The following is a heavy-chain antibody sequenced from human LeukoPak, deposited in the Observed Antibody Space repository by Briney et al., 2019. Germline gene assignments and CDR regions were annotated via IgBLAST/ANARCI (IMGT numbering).Heavy chain of an antibody. Sequence: GGSLRLSCAASGFTFSIYWMSWFRQAPGKGLEWVAHIKEDGSEKYYVDSVKGRFTISRDNAKNSLFLQMNSLRVEDTAVYYCSGGSRFVDYWGQGTLVTVSS. D-gene: IGHD3-10*01. V-gene: IGHV3-7*04. CDR1: GFTFSIYW. CDR3: SGGSRFVDY. J-gene: IGHJ4*02. CDR2: IKEDGSEK.